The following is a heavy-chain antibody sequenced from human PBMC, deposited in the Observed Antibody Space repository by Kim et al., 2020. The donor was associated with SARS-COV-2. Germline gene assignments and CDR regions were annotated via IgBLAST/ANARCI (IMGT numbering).Heavy chain of an antibody. Sequence: SETLSLTCTVSGGSISSSSYYWGWIRQPPGKGLEWIGSIYYSGSTYYNPSLKSRVTISVDTSKNQFSLKLSSVTAADTAVYYCARLSDGQLVYYFDYWGQGTLVTVSS. J-gene: IGHJ4*02. CDR1: GGSISSSSYY. V-gene: IGHV4-39*01. D-gene: IGHD6-13*01. CDR3: ARLSDGQLVYYFDY. CDR2: IYYSGST.